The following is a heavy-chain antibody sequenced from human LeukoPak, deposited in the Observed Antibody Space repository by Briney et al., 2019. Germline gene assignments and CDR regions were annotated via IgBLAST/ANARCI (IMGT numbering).Heavy chain of an antibody. CDR3: ARGNTYYYYMDV. D-gene: IGHD2/OR15-2a*01. V-gene: IGHV1-69*06. CDR2: IIPIFGTA. J-gene: IGHJ6*03. Sequence: SVKVSCKASGGTFSSYAISWVRQAPGQGLEWTGGIIPIFGTANYAQKFQGRVTITADKSTSTAYMELSSLRSEDTAVYYCARGNTYYYYMDVWGKGTTVTVSS. CDR1: GGTFSSYA.